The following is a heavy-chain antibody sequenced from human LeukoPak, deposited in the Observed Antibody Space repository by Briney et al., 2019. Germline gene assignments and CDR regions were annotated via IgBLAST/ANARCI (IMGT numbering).Heavy chain of an antibody. CDR3: AKGRYFDWSNRMSGPPSENWFDP. J-gene: IGHJ5*02. Sequence: PGGSLRLSCAASGFTFSSYSMNWVRQAPGEGLEWVSSINSSSSYIYYADSVKGRFTISRDNSKNTLYLQMNSLRAEDTAVYYCAKGRYFDWSNRMSGPPSENWFDPWGQGTLVTVSS. CDR1: GFTFSSYS. V-gene: IGHV3-21*04. D-gene: IGHD3-9*01. CDR2: INSSSSYI.